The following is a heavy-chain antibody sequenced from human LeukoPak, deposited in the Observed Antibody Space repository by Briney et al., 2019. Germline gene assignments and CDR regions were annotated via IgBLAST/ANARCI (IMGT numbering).Heavy chain of an antibody. D-gene: IGHD1-26*01. V-gene: IGHV3-21*01. Sequence: GGSLRLSCAASGFTFSSYSMNWVRQAPGKGLEWVSSITSSSRYIYYADSVKGRFTISRDNAKNSLYLQMNYLRAEDTAVYYCARDPSYRGFDAFDIWGQGTMVTVSS. CDR2: ITSSSRYI. J-gene: IGHJ3*02. CDR3: ARDPSYRGFDAFDI. CDR1: GFTFSSYS.